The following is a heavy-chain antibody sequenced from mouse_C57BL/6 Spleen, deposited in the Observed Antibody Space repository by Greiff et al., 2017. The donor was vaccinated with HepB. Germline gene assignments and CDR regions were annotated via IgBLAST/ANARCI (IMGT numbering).Heavy chain of an antibody. CDR3: ARDDSSGYGAMDY. CDR2: INPYNGGT. J-gene: IGHJ4*01. CDR1: GYTFTDYY. Sequence: VQLQQSGPVLVKPGASVKMSCKASGYTFTDYYMNWVKQSHGKSLEWIGVINPYNGGTSYNQKFKGKATLTVDKSSSTAYMELNSLTSEDSAVYYCARDDSSGYGAMDYWGQGTSVTVSS. D-gene: IGHD3-2*02. V-gene: IGHV1-19*01.